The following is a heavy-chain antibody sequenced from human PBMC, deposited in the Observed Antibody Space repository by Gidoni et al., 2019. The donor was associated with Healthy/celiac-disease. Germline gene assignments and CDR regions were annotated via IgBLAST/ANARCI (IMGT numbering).Heavy chain of an antibody. V-gene: IGHV4-28*07. Sequence: QVQLQESGPGLVKPSDTLSLTCAVSGYSISSSNWWGWIRQPPGKGLEWSGYIYYGGSTYYNPPHRTRVTMSVDTSKTQFALKLVSGTAVDPAVYYGARGGGGNYYDSSGYHGMDVWGQGTTVTVSS. J-gene: IGHJ6*02. CDR1: GYSISSSNW. CDR3: ARGGGGNYYDSSGYHGMDV. D-gene: IGHD3-22*01. CDR2: IYYGGST.